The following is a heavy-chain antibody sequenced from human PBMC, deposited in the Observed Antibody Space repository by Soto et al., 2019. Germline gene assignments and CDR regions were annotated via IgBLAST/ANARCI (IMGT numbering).Heavy chain of an antibody. Sequence: QVQLVQSGAEVKKPGASVKVSCKASGYTFTSYDINWVRQATGQGLEWMGWMNPNSGNTGYAQKSQGRVIMTRNTSISTAYMELSSLRYEDTAVYYCARRGYSSSWYYYYYYGMDVWGQGTTVTVSS. CDR3: ARRGYSSSWYYYYYYGMDV. V-gene: IGHV1-8*01. J-gene: IGHJ6*02. D-gene: IGHD6-13*01. CDR2: MNPNSGNT. CDR1: GYTFTSYD.